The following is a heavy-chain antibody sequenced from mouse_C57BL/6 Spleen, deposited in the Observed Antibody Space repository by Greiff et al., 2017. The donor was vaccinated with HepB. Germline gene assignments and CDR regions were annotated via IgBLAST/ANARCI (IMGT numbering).Heavy chain of an antibody. CDR1: GYTFTSYW. V-gene: IGHV1-50*01. J-gene: IGHJ4*01. CDR3: ASYYYGSSYVDYAMDY. Sequence: QVQLQQSGAELVKPGASVKLSCKASGYTFTSYWMQWVKQRPGQGLEWIGEIDPSDSYTNYNQKFKGKATLTVDTSSSTAYMQLSSLTSEDSAVYYCASYYYGSSYVDYAMDYWGQGTSVTVSS. D-gene: IGHD1-1*01. CDR2: IDPSDSYT.